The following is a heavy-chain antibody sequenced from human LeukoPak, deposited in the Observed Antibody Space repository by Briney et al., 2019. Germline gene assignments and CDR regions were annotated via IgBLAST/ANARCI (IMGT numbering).Heavy chain of an antibody. Sequence: GGSLRLSCAASGFTFSSYSMNWVRQAPGKGLEWVSSISSSSSYIYYADSVKGRFTISRDNAKNSLYPQMNSLRAEDTAVYYCASNCGYRTITMIVVVISKYFDYWGQGTLVTVSS. V-gene: IGHV3-21*01. CDR1: GFTFSSYS. J-gene: IGHJ4*02. CDR2: ISSSSSYI. CDR3: ASNCGYRTITMIVVVISKYFDY. D-gene: IGHD3-22*01.